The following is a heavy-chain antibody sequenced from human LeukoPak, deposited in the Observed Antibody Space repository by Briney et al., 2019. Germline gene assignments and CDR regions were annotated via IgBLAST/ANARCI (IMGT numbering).Heavy chain of an antibody. J-gene: IGHJ3*02. CDR3: ASRRRDHAFDI. V-gene: IGHV1-8*03. Sequence: GASVKVSCKASGYTFTSYDINWVRQATGQGLEWMGWMSPNSGNTDYAQKFQGRVTITTDESTSTAYMELSSLRSEDTAVYYCASRRRDHAFDIWGQGTMVTVSS. CDR2: MSPNSGNT. CDR1: GYTFTSYD.